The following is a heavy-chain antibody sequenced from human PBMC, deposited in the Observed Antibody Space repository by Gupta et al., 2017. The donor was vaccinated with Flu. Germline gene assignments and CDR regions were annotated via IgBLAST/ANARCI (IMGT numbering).Heavy chain of an antibody. Sequence: EVQLVESGGGLVKPGGSLRLSCAASGFTFSSYSMNWVRQGPGKGLGWVSSISSSSSYIYYADSVKGRFTISRDNAKNSLYLQMNSLRSEDTAVYYCARDREGNYWGQGTLVTVSS. CDR2: ISSSSSYI. J-gene: IGHJ4*02. CDR3: ARDREGNY. CDR1: GFTFSSYS. V-gene: IGHV3-21*02.